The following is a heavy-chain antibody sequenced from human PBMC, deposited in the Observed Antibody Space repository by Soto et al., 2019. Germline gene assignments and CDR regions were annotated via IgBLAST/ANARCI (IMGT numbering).Heavy chain of an antibody. J-gene: IGHJ3*02. Sequence: QLQLQESGPGLVKPSETLSLTCTVSGGSISSSSYYWGWIRQPPGKGLEWIGSIYYSGSTYYNPSLKSRVTISVDTSKNQFSLKLSSVTAADTAVYYCARRREGIVVATFDIWGQGTMVTVSS. CDR2: IYYSGST. V-gene: IGHV4-39*01. CDR1: GGSISSSSYY. CDR3: ARRREGIVVATFDI. D-gene: IGHD2-2*01.